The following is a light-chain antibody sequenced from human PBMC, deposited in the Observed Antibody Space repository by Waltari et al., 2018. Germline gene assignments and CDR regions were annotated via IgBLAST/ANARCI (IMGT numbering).Light chain of an antibody. CDR3: QQYGSSPET. CDR2: GAS. V-gene: IGKV3-20*01. CDR1: QSVSSSY. Sequence: DIVLTQSPGTLSLSPGERATLYCRSSQSVSSSYLAWYQQKPGQAPRLLSYGASSRATGIPDRFSGSGSGTDFTLTISRLEPEDFAVYYCQQYGSSPETFGQGTKVEIK. J-gene: IGKJ1*01.